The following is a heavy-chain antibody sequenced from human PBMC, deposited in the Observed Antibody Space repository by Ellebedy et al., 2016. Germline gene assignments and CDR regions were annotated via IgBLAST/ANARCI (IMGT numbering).Heavy chain of an antibody. D-gene: IGHD2-15*01. Sequence: GESLKISCAASGFTFSSYGMHWVRQAPGKGLEWVAVISYDGSNKYYADSVKGRFTISRDNSKNTLYLQMNSLRAEDTAVYYCARDSYQFDVVVVAAGMDYWGQGTLVTVSS. CDR2: ISYDGSNK. V-gene: IGHV3-30*03. J-gene: IGHJ4*02. CDR3: ARDSYQFDVVVVAAGMDY. CDR1: GFTFSSYG.